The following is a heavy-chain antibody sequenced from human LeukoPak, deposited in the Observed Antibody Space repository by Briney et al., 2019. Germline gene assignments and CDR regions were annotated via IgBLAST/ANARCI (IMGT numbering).Heavy chain of an antibody. D-gene: IGHD3-22*01. Sequence: ASVKVSCKASGYAFTSCGISWVRQAPGQGLEWMGWISAYNGNTNYAQKLQGRVTMTTDTSTSTAYMELRSLRSDDTAVYYCARDPRGDYDSSGYYRDYWGQGTLVTVSS. CDR3: ARDPRGDYDSSGYYRDY. CDR2: ISAYNGNT. V-gene: IGHV1-18*01. CDR1: GYAFTSCG. J-gene: IGHJ4*02.